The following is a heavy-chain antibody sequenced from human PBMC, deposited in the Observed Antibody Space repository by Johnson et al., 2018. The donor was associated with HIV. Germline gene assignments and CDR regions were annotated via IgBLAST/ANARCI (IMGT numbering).Heavy chain of an antibody. V-gene: IGHV3-66*01. CDR2: IYSGGST. J-gene: IGHJ3*02. CDR3: ARDMASGAFDI. CDR1: GFTFSSYW. D-gene: IGHD1-1*01. Sequence: VQLVESGGGVVQPGRSLRLSCVGSGFTFSSYWMSWVRQAPGKGLEWVSVIYSGGSTYYADPVKGRFTITRDNSKNTLYLQMHSLRAEDTAVYYCARDMASGAFDIWGQGTMVTVSS.